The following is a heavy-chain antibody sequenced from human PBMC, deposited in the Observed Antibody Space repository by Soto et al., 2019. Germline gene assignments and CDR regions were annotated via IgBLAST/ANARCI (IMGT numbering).Heavy chain of an antibody. J-gene: IGHJ4*02. CDR1: GFTLSSHG. CDR3: ARPPGYISDWYYFDL. Sequence: QVQLVESGGGVVQPGGSLRLSCAASGFTLSSHGMQWVRQAPGKGLEWVAVVSYDGGTKYYADSVKGRFTISRDNSKNTLYLQMNSLRAEDTAVYYCARPPGYISDWYYFDLWGQGTLVTVSS. CDR2: VSYDGGTK. V-gene: IGHV3-30*03. D-gene: IGHD6-19*01.